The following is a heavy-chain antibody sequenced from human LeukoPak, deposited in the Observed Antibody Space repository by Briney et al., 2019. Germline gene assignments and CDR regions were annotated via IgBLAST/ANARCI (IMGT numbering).Heavy chain of an antibody. D-gene: IGHD3-16*01. V-gene: IGHV4-38-2*01. CDR2: IYNSGST. CDR1: GYSISSSYY. Sequence: SETLSLTCDVSGYSISSSYYWAWIRQSPGKGLEWIASIYNSGSTFYNPSLKSRVALSVDTSKNQFSLKLMSVTAADTAVYYCARPNTWITEGFDSWGQGILVTVSS. CDR3: ARPNTWITEGFDS. J-gene: IGHJ5*01.